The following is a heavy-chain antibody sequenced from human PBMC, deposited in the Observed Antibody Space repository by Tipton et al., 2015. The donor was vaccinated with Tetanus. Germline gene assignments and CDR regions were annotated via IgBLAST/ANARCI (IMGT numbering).Heavy chain of an antibody. J-gene: IGHJ3*02. CDR3: ARAPDILTGYYAFDI. CDR2: IYYSGST. V-gene: IGHV4-61*01. CDR1: GGSVSSGSYY. Sequence: TLSLTCTVSGGSVSSGSYYWSWIRQPPGKGLEWIGYIYYSGSTNYNPSLKSRVTISVDTSKNQFSQKLSSVTAADTAVYYCARAPDILTGYYAFDIWGQGTMVTVSS. D-gene: IGHD3-9*01.